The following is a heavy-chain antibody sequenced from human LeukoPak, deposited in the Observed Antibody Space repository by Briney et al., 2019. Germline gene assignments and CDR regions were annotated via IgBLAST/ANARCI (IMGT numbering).Heavy chain of an antibody. J-gene: IGHJ4*02. Sequence: GASVKVSCKASGGTFSSYAISWVRQAPGQGLEWMGRIIPIFGIAKYAQKFQGRVTITADKSTSTAYMELSSLRSEDTAVYYCARLPNHTTHRDYWGQGTLVTVSS. D-gene: IGHD1-26*01. CDR1: GGTFSSYA. CDR2: IIPIFGIA. CDR3: ARLPNHTTHRDY. V-gene: IGHV1-69*04.